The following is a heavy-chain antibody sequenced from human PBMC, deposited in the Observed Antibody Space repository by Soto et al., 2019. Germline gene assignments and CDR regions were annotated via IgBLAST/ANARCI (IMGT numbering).Heavy chain of an antibody. CDR2: IIPTLGTP. CDR1: GCTFSTHA. D-gene: IGHD3-3*01. J-gene: IGHJ6*02. Sequence: QGQLVQSGAAVKKTGSSVTVSCKASGCTFSTHAISWVRQAPGKGLEWLCGIIPTLGTPNYAQKFQSRVTVTADEDTRTDDMELSRLKYEDKAVYYCARAAFRSGYYGYYYVMDGRGQGTEVNV. CDR3: ARAAFRSGYYGYYYVMDG. V-gene: IGHV1-69*01.